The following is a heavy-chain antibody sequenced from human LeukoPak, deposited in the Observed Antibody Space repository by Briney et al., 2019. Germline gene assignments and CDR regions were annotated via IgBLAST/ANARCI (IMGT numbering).Heavy chain of an antibody. CDR3: ARAALRYFDWLAGMDV. CDR1: GFTFSSYA. Sequence: GGSLRLSCVASGFTFSSYAMHWVRQAPGKGLEWVAVISYDGSNKYYADSVKGRFTISRDNSKNTLYLQMNSLRAGDTAVYYCARAALRYFDWLAGMDVWGKGTTVTVSS. D-gene: IGHD3-9*01. CDR2: ISYDGSNK. V-gene: IGHV3-30*04. J-gene: IGHJ6*04.